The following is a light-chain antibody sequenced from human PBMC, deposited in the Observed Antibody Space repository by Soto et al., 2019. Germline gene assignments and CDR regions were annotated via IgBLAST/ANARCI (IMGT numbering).Light chain of an antibody. CDR2: AAS. CDR3: QQSYSNPYI. V-gene: IGKV1-39*01. Sequence: DIQMTQSPSSLSASVGDRVTITCRASQSISSYLNWYQQKLGKAPKLLIYAASSLQSGVSSRFSGSGSGTAFTLTISSLQPEDFAIYYCQQSYSNPYIFGQGTKLEIK. J-gene: IGKJ2*01. CDR1: QSISSY.